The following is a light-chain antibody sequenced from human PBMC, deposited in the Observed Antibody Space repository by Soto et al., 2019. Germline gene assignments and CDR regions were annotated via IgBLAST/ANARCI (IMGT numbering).Light chain of an antibody. J-gene: IGLJ2*01. V-gene: IGLV2-8*01. CDR1: SSDVGGYNY. Sequence: QSALTQPPCASGSPGQSGTISCTGTSSDVGGYNYVSWYQHHPGKAPKLMIYEVNKRPSGVPDRFSGSKSGNTASLTVSGLQAEDEADYYCSSYAGSNKVFGAGTKLTVL. CDR3: SSYAGSNKV. CDR2: EVN.